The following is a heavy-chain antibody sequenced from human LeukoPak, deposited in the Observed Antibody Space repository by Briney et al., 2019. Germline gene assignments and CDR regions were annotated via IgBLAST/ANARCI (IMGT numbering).Heavy chain of an antibody. V-gene: IGHV4-34*01. J-gene: IGHJ5*02. CDR1: GGSFSGYY. Sequence: SETLSLTCAVYGGSFSGYYWSWIRQPPGKGLEWIGEINHSGSTNYNPSLKSRVTISVDTSKNQFSLKLSSVTAADTAVYYCARSGVPAAMKGHWFDPWGQGILVTVSS. D-gene: IGHD2-2*01. CDR3: ARSGVPAAMKGHWFDP. CDR2: INHSGST.